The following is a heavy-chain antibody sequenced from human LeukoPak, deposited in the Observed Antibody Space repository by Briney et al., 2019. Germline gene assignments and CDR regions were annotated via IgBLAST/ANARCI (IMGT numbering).Heavy chain of an antibody. D-gene: IGHD5-12*01. CDR1: GGSISSGDYY. V-gene: IGHV4-30-4*08. CDR3: ARGYSGDEAPFDY. Sequence: SETLSLTCTVSGGSISSGDYYWSWIRQPPGKGLEWIGYIYYSGSTYYNPSLKSRVTISVDTSKNQFSLKLSSVTAADTAVYYCARGYSGDEAPFDYWGQGTLVTVSS. J-gene: IGHJ4*02. CDR2: IYYSGST.